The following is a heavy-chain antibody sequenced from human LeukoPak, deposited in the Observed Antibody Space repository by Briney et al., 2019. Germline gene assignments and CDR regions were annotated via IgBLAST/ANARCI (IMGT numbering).Heavy chain of an antibody. CDR2: MNPHSGTT. V-gene: IGHV1-8*01. Sequence: ASVKVSCKASGYTFTSYDINWVRQATGRGLEWMGWMNPHSGTTGYAQKFQGRVTMTRNNSISTAYMELSSLRSEDTAVYYCARGWGSGWFDPWGQGTLVTVSS. CDR1: GYTFTSYD. CDR3: ARGWGSGWFDP. D-gene: IGHD7-27*01. J-gene: IGHJ5*02.